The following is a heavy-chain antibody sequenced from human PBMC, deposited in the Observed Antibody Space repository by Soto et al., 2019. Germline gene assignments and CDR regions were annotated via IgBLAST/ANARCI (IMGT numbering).Heavy chain of an antibody. D-gene: IGHD1-1*01. Sequence: PSETLSLSCAASGFTVSSSYAMSWVRQAPGKGLEWVSAISGSGGSTYYADSVKGRFTISRDNSKNTLYLQMNSLRAEDTAVYYCASPVGERRYYYYYGMDVWGQGTTVTVSS. J-gene: IGHJ6*02. CDR2: ISGSGGST. V-gene: IGHV3-23*01. CDR1: GFTVSSSYA. CDR3: ASPVGERRYYYYYGMDV.